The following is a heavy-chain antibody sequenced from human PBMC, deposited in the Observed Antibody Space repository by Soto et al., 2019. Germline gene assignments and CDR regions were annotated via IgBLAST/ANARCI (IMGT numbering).Heavy chain of an antibody. V-gene: IGHV1-2*02. Sequence: ASVQVSCKSSGYTFTGNYLHWVRQAPGQGLEWMGWINPRSGGTNYAQKFQGRVTMTRDTSINTAYMELSRLRFDDTAVYYCARRGLVTVAAYYLDYWGQGALVTVSS. CDR2: INPRSGGT. J-gene: IGHJ4*02. D-gene: IGHD6-19*01. CDR3: ARRGLVTVAAYYLDY. CDR1: GYTFTGNY.